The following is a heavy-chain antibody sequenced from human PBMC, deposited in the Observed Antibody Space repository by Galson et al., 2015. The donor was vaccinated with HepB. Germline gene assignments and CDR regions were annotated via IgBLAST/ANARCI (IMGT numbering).Heavy chain of an antibody. J-gene: IGHJ4*02. CDR2: IYHSGST. CDR1: GGSIRSSNW. D-gene: IGHD1-26*01. CDR3: ARDSVGATPGLGDY. V-gene: IGHV4-4*02. Sequence: LSLTCAVSGGSIRSSNWWSWFRQPPGQGLGWIGEIYHSGSTNYNPSLKSRVTISVDKSKNQFTLKLSSVTAADTAGYYCARDSVGATPGLGDYWGQGTLVTVSS.